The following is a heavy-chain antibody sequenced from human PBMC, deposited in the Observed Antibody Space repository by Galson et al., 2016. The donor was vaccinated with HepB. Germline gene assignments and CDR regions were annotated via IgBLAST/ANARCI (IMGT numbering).Heavy chain of an antibody. V-gene: IGHV3-74*01. CDR1: GFTFSNYW. CDR3: IKSDYGDY. J-gene: IGHJ4*02. Sequence: SLRLSCAASGFTFSNYWMHWVRQAPGKGLVWVSRIRGDGTSTSYADSVEGRFTISRDNAKNTLYLQMNSLRAEDTAMYYCIKSDYGDYWGQGTLVTVSS. CDR2: IRGDGTST.